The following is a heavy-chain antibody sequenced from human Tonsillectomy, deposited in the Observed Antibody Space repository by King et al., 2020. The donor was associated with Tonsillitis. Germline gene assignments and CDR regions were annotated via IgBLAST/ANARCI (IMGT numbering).Heavy chain of an antibody. CDR3: ATDGGHWDFDY. J-gene: IGHJ4*02. CDR1: GYVFTSAY. D-gene: IGHD7-27*01. V-gene: IGHV1-46*01. Sequence: VQLVESGAEVKKPGASVKVSCKASGYVFTSAYIHWVRQAPGHGLEWMGIINPRTTYEQKFQGRITITRDTSTNKVYMALSSLTSDDTAVYYCATDGGHWDFDYWGQGTLVTVSS. CDR2: INPRT.